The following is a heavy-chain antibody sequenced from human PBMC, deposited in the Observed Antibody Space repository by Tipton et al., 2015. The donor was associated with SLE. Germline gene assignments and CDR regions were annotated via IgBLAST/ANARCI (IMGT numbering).Heavy chain of an antibody. J-gene: IGHJ4*02. CDR2: INHSGTT. D-gene: IGHD6-13*01. V-gene: IGHV4-34*01. CDR1: GGSFSGYY. CDR3: ARGRQLEYYFDY. Sequence: GLVKPSETLSLTCGVYGGSFSGYYWSWVRQPPGKGLEWIGEINHSGTTNYNPPLKSRVTISVDTSKNQFSLKLSSVTAADTAVYFCARGRQLEYYFDYWGQGTLVTVSS.